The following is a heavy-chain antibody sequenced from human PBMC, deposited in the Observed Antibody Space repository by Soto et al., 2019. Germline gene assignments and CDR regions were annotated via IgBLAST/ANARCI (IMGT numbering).Heavy chain of an antibody. CDR2: ISWNSGSI. CDR1: GFTFDDYA. J-gene: IGHJ4*02. V-gene: IGHV3-9*01. CDR3: AKGALATVPFYYFDY. Sequence: GGSLRLSCAASGFTFDDYAMHWVRQAPGKGLEWVSGISWNSGSIGYADSVKGRFTISRDNAKNSLYLQMNSLRAEDTALYYCAKGALATVPFYYFDYWGQGTLVTVSS. D-gene: IGHD5-12*01.